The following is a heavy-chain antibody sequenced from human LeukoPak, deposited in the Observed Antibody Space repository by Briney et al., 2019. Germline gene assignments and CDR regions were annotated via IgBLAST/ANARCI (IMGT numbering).Heavy chain of an antibody. CDR2: IKQDGSEK. V-gene: IGHV3-7*05. J-gene: IGHJ4*02. Sequence: AGGSLRLSCAASGFTFSTYWMSWVRQAPGKGLEWVANIKQDGSEKYYGDSLKGRFTISRDNAKNSLYLQMNSLRVEDTAVYYCARAGRVDYWGQGTLVTVSS. CDR3: ARAGRVDY. CDR1: GFTFSTYW. D-gene: IGHD1-26*01.